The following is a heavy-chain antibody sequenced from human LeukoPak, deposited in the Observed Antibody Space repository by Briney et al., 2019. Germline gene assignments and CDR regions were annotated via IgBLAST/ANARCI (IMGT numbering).Heavy chain of an antibody. CDR2: INPNSGGT. Sequence: ASVKVSCKASGYTFTGYYMHWVRQAPGQGLEWMGWINPNSGGTNYAQKFQGRVTMTRDTSISTAYMELSRLRSDDTAAYYCARVWSVLVGFDYWGQGTLVTVSS. CDR1: GYTFTGYY. D-gene: IGHD2-21*01. J-gene: IGHJ4*02. CDR3: ARVWSVLVGFDY. V-gene: IGHV1-2*02.